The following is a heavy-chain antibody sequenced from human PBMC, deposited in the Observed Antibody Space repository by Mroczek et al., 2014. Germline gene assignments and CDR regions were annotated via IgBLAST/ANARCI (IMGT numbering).Heavy chain of an antibody. J-gene: IGHJ6*03. CDR3: ARAYSGYNFNDYYSYYMDV. Sequence: QVQLQQWGPGLVKPSDTLSLTCAVSGYSISSSKWWGWIRQPPGKGLEWIGYIYYSGSTYYNPSLKSRVTMSVDTSKNQFSLKLSSVTAVDTAVYYCARAYSGYNFNDYYSYYMDVWGKGTTVTVSS. CDR1: GYSISSSKW. CDR2: IYYSGST. D-gene: IGHD5-12*01. V-gene: IGHV4-28*03.